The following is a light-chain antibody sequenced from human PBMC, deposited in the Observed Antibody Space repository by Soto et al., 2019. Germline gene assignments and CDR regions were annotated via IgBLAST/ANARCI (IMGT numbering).Light chain of an antibody. J-gene: IGKJ4*01. CDR3: QKYNDWPIT. V-gene: IGKV3-15*01. Sequence: EKVMTQSPATLSVSPGERATLSCRASQSVNSNLAWYQQKPGQAPRLLIYGASTRATGIPARFSGSASGTEFTLTISSLQSEDFAVYYCQKYNDWPITFGGGTKVDIK. CDR2: GAS. CDR1: QSVNSN.